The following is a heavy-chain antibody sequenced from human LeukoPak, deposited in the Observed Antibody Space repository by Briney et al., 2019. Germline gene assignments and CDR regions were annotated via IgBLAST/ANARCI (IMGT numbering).Heavy chain of an antibody. V-gene: IGHV4-39*07. CDR3: ARASYYYYMDV. Sequence: SETLSLTCTVSGGSISSSSDYWGWIRQAPGKGLEWIGSIYYHENTYYNSSLKSRVTISVDTSKNQFSLNLSSVTAADTAVYFCARASYYYYMDVWGKGTTVTISS. CDR1: GGSISSSSDY. CDR2: IYYHENT. J-gene: IGHJ6*03.